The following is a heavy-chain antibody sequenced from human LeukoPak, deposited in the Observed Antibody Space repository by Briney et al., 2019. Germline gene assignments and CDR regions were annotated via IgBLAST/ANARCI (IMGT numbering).Heavy chain of an antibody. CDR3: ARRHKRGAYSYGVDY. J-gene: IGHJ4*02. CDR1: GYSFTTYW. CDR2: IYPGDSDT. V-gene: IGHV5-51*01. D-gene: IGHD5-18*01. Sequence: GDSLKISCKGSGYSFTTYWIGWVRQMPGKGLEWMGIIYPGDSDTRYNPSFQGQVTISADKSISTAYLQWNSLKASDTAMYYCARRHKRGAYSYGVDYWGQGTLVTVSS.